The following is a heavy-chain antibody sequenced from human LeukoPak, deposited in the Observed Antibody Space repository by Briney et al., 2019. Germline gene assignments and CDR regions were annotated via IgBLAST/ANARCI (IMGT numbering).Heavy chain of an antibody. J-gene: IGHJ4*02. D-gene: IGHD6-6*01. CDR2: MSYSGSGT. CDR1: GFTFSSYA. CDR3: AKDRSSSFSGFLEY. Sequence: QPGGSLRLSCAASGFTFSSYAMNWVRQAPGKGLEWVSAMSYSGSGTYYADSVKGRFTISRDNSKNTLYLQMNSLRAEDTAVYYCAKDRSSSFSGFLEYWGQGTLVTVSS. V-gene: IGHV3-23*01.